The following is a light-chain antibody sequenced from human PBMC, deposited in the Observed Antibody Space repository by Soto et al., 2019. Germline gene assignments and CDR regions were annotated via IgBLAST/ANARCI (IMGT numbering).Light chain of an antibody. J-gene: IGKJ3*01. Sequence: DIQLTQSPSFLSASVGDRVTITCRASQDVSRYLAWYQQKPGKAPNLLIYAASTLRSGVPSRFSGSGSETEFTLTISSLQPEDFATYYCQQLNSYVFAFGGGTKVDIK. V-gene: IGKV1-9*01. CDR2: AAS. CDR1: QDVSRY. CDR3: QQLNSYVFA.